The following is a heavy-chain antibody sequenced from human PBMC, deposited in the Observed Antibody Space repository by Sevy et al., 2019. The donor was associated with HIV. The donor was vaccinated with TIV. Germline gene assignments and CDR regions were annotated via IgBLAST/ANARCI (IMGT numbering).Heavy chain of an antibody. V-gene: IGHV4-4*07. J-gene: IGHJ4*02. CDR1: GDSISSSY. CDR3: AREFFYDSSDYYTPAYYFDY. CDR2: IYISGST. Sequence: SETLSLTCAVSGDSISSSYWSWIRQPAGKGLEWIGRIYISGSTNYNPSLKSRVTMSLDTSKNQFSLRLSSVTAADTAVYYCAREFFYDSSDYYTPAYYFDYWGQGTLVTVSS. D-gene: IGHD3-22*01.